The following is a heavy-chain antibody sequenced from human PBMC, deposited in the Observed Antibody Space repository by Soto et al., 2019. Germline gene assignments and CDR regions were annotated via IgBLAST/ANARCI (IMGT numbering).Heavy chain of an antibody. V-gene: IGHV3-33*01. J-gene: IGHJ6*02. D-gene: IGHD3-3*01. CDR3: AREHYDFWSGCLDYYYYGMDV. CDR1: GFTFSSYG. Sequence: GSLRLSCAASGFTFSSYGMHWVRQAPGKGLEWVAVIWYDGSNKYYADSVKGRFTISRDNSKNTLYLQMNSLRAEDTAVYYCAREHYDFWSGCLDYYYYGMDVWGQGTTVTVSS. CDR2: IWYDGSNK.